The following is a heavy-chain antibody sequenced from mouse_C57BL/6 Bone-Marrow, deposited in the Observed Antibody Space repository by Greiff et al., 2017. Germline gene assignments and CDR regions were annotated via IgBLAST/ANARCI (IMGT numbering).Heavy chain of an antibody. CDR1: GYAITNDL. Sequence: VQVVESGAELVRPGTSVKVSCKASGYAITNDLTEWVKQRPGQGLEWIGVIKPGSGGNNYTEKIKGKETLTADKSSSTAYMQLSSLTSEDSAVYFCALYGLWGTGTTVTVSS. CDR2: IKPGSGGN. CDR3: ALYGL. D-gene: IGHD1-1*01. J-gene: IGHJ1*03. V-gene: IGHV1-54*01.